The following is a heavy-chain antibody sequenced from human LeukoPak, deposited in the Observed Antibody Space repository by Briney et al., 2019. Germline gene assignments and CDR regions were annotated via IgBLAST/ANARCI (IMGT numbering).Heavy chain of an antibody. CDR1: GFTFSSYG. V-gene: IGHV3-23*01. CDR2: ISGSGGST. Sequence: PGGSLRLSCAASGFTFSSYGMSWVRQAPGKGLEWVSAISGSGGSTYYADSVKGRFTISRDNSKNTLYMQMNSLRAEDTAVYYCAKTNADSSSWYYYYYYYMDVWGKGTTVTISS. D-gene: IGHD6-13*01. CDR3: AKTNADSSSWYYYYYYYMDV. J-gene: IGHJ6*03.